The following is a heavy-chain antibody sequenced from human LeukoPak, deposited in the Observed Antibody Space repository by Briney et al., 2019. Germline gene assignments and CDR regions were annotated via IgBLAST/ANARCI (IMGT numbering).Heavy chain of an antibody. CDR2: ISGSGGST. Sequence: PGGSLRLSCAASGFTFSTYAMSWVRRAPGKGLEWVSVISGSGGSTYYADSVKGRFTISRDNSKNTLYLQMSSLRVEDTAVYYCAKLLSGSYYFYYALDVWGQGTTVTVSS. CDR1: GFTFSTYA. D-gene: IGHD1-26*01. J-gene: IGHJ6*02. CDR3: AKLLSGSYYFYYALDV. V-gene: IGHV3-23*01.